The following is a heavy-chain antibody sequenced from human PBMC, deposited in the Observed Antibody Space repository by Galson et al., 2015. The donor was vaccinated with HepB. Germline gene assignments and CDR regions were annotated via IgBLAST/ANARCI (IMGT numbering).Heavy chain of an antibody. D-gene: IGHD4-17*01. CDR1: GYTFTSYY. V-gene: IGHV1-46*04. Sequence: SVKVSCKASGYTFTSYYMHWVRQAPGQGLEWMGIINPSGGSTSYAQKLQGRVTMTRDTSTSTVYMELSSLRSEDTAVYYCAREGPTTGTAFDIWGQGTMVTVSS. CDR3: AREGPTTGTAFDI. J-gene: IGHJ3*02. CDR2: INPSGGST.